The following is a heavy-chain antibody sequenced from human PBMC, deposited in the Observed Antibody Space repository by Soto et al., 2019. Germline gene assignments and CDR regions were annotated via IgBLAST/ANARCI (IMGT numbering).Heavy chain of an antibody. D-gene: IGHD6-13*01. CDR2: MKSYRGGGTT. CDR1: GFSFSPAW. CDR3: IWQQDFYYGKAV. J-gene: IGHJ6*02. Sequence: EVQLLESGGGLVQPGGSLRLSCTGTGFSFSPAWMNWVRQAPGKGLEWVGRMKSYRGGGTTDYAATVQGRFTISRDDSKNTLYLQMNSLKFEDTALYFCIWQQDFYYGKAVWGQGTTVTVSS. V-gene: IGHV3-15*07.